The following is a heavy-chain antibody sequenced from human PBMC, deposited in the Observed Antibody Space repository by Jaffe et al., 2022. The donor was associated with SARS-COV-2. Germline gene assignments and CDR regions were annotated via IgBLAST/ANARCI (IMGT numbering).Heavy chain of an antibody. CDR2: IIPILGIA. D-gene: IGHD6-19*01. V-gene: IGHV1-69*02. J-gene: IGHJ4*02. Sequence: QVQLVQSGAEVKKPGSSVKVSCKASGGTFSSYTISWVRQAPGQGLEWMGRIIPILGIANYAQKFQGRVTITADKSTSTAYMELSSLRSEDTAVYYCVTGGQWLAQGDYWGQGTLVTVSS. CDR3: VTGGQWLAQGDY. CDR1: GGTFSSYT.